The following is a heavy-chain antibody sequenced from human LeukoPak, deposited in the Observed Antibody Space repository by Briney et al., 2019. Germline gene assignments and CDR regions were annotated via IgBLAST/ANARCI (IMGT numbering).Heavy chain of an antibody. V-gene: IGHV4-59*11. D-gene: IGHD3-22*01. J-gene: IGHJ4*02. CDR2: VYYVGST. Sequence: SETLSLTCTVSGASIRSHHWTWNRQPPGKGLEWIGNVYYVGSTSYSPSLKSRVTISLDTSKNQFSLEMNSVTAADTAVYYSARSGDSSAYYSFWGQGILVTVSS. CDR3: ARSGDSSAYYSF. CDR1: GASIRSHH.